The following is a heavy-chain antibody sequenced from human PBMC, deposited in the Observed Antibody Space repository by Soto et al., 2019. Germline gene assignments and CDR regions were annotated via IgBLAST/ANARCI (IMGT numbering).Heavy chain of an antibody. Sequence: EVQLLESGGGLVQPGGSLRLSCAASGFTFSSYAMSWVRQAPGKGLEWVSAISGSGGSTYYADSVKGRFTISRDNSKNXRYLQMNSRRAEDRAVYYCAKDLPERAVAASPWNYWGQGTLVTVSS. CDR2: ISGSGGST. CDR3: AKDLPERAVAASPWNY. V-gene: IGHV3-23*01. J-gene: IGHJ4*02. D-gene: IGHD6-19*01. CDR1: GFTFSSYA.